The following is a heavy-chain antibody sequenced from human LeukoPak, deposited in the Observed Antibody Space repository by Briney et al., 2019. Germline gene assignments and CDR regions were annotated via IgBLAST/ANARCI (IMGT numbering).Heavy chain of an antibody. CDR2: INPNNGGT. J-gene: IGHJ4*02. Sequence: VASVKVSCKASGYTFTGYYIHWMRQAPGQGLEWMGWINPNNGGTNYAQKFQGRVTMTRDTSISTAYMELSRLRSDDTAVYYCARDFGVAVTIFDYWGQGTLVTVSS. CDR3: ARDFGVAVTIFDY. CDR1: GYTFTGYY. V-gene: IGHV1-2*02. D-gene: IGHD6-19*01.